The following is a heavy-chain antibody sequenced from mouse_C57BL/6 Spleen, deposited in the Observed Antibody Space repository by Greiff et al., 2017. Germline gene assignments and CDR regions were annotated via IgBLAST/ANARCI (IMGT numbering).Heavy chain of an antibody. V-gene: IGHV5-17*01. Sequence: EVKLVESGGGLVKPGGSLKLSCAASGFTFSDYGMHWVRQAPEKGLEWVAYISSGSSTIYYADTVKGRFTISRDNAKNTLFLQMTSLRSEDTAMYYCAGHDLRPFAYWGQGTLVTVSA. D-gene: IGHD3-3*01. J-gene: IGHJ3*01. CDR2: ISSGSSTI. CDR3: AGHDLRPFAY. CDR1: GFTFSDYG.